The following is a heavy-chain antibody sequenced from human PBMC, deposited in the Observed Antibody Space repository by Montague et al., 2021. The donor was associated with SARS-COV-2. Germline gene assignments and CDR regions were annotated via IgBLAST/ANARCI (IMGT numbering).Heavy chain of an antibody. D-gene: IGHD3-10*01. J-gene: IGHJ4*02. V-gene: IGHV3-48*03. CDR1: GFNFKNYE. Sequence: SLRLSCAASGFNFKNYEMNWVRQAPGKGLEWLSFISDRDDSIHYADSVRGRFTISREDAKSSLYLQMDNLRVEDTALYYCARSYGSGKIDSWGQGTLVTVSS. CDR2: ISDRDDSI. CDR3: ARSYGSGKIDS.